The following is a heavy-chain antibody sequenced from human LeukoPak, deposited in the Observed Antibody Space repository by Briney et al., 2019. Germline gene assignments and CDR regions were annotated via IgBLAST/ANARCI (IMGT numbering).Heavy chain of an antibody. CDR2: IDSGGSA. CDR1: GFSVSDNY. Sequence: GGSLRLSCAASGFSVSDNYMSWFRQAPGKGLEWLSVIDSGGSAIYAHSVRGRFTISRDNAKNAVYLHMNSLRPEDTAIYYCARDKVEGPTKFDSWGQGIRVTVSS. V-gene: IGHV3-66*01. J-gene: IGHJ5*01. CDR3: ARDKVEGPTKFDS. D-gene: IGHD5-24*01.